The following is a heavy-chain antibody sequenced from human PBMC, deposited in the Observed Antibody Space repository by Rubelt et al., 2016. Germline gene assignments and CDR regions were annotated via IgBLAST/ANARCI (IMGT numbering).Heavy chain of an antibody. V-gene: IGHV1-46*03. CDR1: GYTFTGYY. D-gene: IGHD3-3*01. CDR3: ARSPRYDFEDNWFDP. J-gene: IGHJ5*02. Sequence: QVQLVQSGAEVKEPGASVKVSCKASGYTFTGYYMHWVRQAPGQGLEWMGIINPSGGSTSYAQKFQCRVTMTRETSTSTVYMELSSLRSEDTAVYYCARSPRYDFEDNWFDPWGQGTLVTVSS. CDR2: INPSGGST.